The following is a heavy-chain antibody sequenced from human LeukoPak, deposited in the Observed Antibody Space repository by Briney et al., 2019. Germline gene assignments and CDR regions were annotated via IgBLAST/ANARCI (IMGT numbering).Heavy chain of an antibody. J-gene: IGHJ4*02. Sequence: GESLKISCEGSGYSFNTYWIGWVRQMPGKGLEWMGIIYPGDSDTRYSPSFQGQVTISADKSISTAYLQWSSLKASDTAMYYCARFQEVPPFDYWGQGTLVTVSS. CDR1: GYSFNTYW. CDR2: IYPGDSDT. CDR3: ARFQEVPPFDY. V-gene: IGHV5-51*01.